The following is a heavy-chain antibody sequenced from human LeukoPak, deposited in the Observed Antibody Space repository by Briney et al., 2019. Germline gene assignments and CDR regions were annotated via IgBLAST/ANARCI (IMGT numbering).Heavy chain of an antibody. Sequence: LGGSLRLSCAASGFTFSSYAMSWVRQAPGKGLEWVSAISGSGGSTYYADSVKGRFTISRDNSKNTLYLQMNSLRAEDTAVYYCAKAGLLRFLDWWGAFNIGAQGTMVTVSS. D-gene: IGHD3-3*01. J-gene: IGHJ3*02. CDR1: GFTFSSYA. CDR2: ISGSGGST. V-gene: IGHV3-23*01. CDR3: AKAGLLRFLDWWGAFNI.